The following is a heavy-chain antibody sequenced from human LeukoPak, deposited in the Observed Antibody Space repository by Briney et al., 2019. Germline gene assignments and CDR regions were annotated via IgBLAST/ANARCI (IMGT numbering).Heavy chain of an antibody. J-gene: IGHJ1*01. V-gene: IGHV4-31*03. CDR2: IYYSGST. CDR3: ARGPYLSRAEYFQH. D-gene: IGHD2-21*01. CDR1: GGSISSGGYY. Sequence: TSETLSLTCTVSGGSISSGGYYWSWIRQHPGEGLEWIGYIYYSGSTYYNPSLKSRVTISVDTSKNQFSLKLSSVTAADTAVYYCARGPYLSRAEYFQHWGQGTLVTVSS.